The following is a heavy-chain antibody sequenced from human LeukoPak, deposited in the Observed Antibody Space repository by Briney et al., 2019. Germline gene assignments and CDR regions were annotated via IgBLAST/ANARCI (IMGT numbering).Heavy chain of an antibody. D-gene: IGHD2-2*01. V-gene: IGHV3-23*01. CDR1: GFSLSSYA. Sequence: GGSLRLSCAASGFSLSSYAMSWGRQAPGRGLEWVSAISGSGSNTYYADSVKGRFTISRDNAKNTLYLQMNSLRAEDPAVYYWANYCISSSCSPRYGMDVWGQGTTVTVSS. J-gene: IGHJ6*02. CDR3: ANYCISSSCSPRYGMDV. CDR2: ISGSGSNT.